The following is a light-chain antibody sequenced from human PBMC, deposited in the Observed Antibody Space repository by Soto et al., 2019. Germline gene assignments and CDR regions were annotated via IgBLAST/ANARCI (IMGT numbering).Light chain of an antibody. J-gene: IGLJ1*01. CDR3: SSYTNINTRACV. CDR1: SFNIGAGYD. V-gene: IGLV1-40*01. Sequence: QSVLTQPPSVSGAPGQRVTISCTGSSFNIGAGYDVHWYQQLPGTAPKLLIYDNNNRPSGVPDRFSGSKSGTSASLAITGLQAEDEADYYCSSYTNINTRACVFGTGTKVTVL. CDR2: DNN.